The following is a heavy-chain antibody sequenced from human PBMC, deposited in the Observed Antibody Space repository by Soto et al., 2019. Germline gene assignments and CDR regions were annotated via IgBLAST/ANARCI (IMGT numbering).Heavy chain of an antibody. CDR2: IGGSAGGT. Sequence: GGSLRLSCAASRFTFSSYTMSWVRQAPGKGLEWISTIGGSAGGTYYADSVKGRFTISRDNSKSTLYLQMDSLRAEDTAVYYCAKVGGATIRNGMDVWGQGTSVTVSS. V-gene: IGHV3-23*01. CDR1: RFTFSSYT. CDR3: AKVGGATIRNGMDV. D-gene: IGHD3-16*01. J-gene: IGHJ6*02.